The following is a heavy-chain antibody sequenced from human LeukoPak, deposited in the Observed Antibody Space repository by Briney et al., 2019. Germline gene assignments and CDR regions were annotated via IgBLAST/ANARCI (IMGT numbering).Heavy chain of an antibody. CDR2: IYPGDSDT. Sequence: GESLKISCKGSGYTFTSYWIGWVRQMPGKGLEWMGIIYPGDSDTRYSPSFQGQVTIPADKSISTAYLQWSSLKASDTAMYYCASSILSARYYYGMDVWGQGTTVTVSS. CDR3: ASSILSARYYYGMDV. V-gene: IGHV5-51*01. D-gene: IGHD2/OR15-2a*01. J-gene: IGHJ6*02. CDR1: GYTFTSYW.